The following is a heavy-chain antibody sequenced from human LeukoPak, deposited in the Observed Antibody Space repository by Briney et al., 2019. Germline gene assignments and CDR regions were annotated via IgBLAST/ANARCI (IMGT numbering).Heavy chain of an antibody. D-gene: IGHD5-24*01. CDR2: IYYDGST. CDR3: AKFDGYSYYGMDV. CDR1: GGSLNTYY. J-gene: IGHJ6*04. V-gene: IGHV4-59*01. Sequence: PSETLSLTCTVSGGSLNTYYWSWIRQPPGEGLQWIGYIYYDGSTNYNPSLESRVTISADTSKNQVSLKLGAVSAADSALYYCAKFDGYSYYGMDVWGEGTTVTVSS.